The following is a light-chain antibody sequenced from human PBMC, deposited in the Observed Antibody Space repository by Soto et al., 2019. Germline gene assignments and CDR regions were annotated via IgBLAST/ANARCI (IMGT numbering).Light chain of an antibody. Sequence: DIQMTQSPSTLSASVGDRVTITCRASQSISSLLAWYQQKPGKPPKLLIYDASTLEGGVPSRFSGSGSGTELTLTIRSLQPDDFATYYCQQYSSYSTFGQGTKVEIK. CDR1: QSISSL. J-gene: IGKJ1*01. CDR2: DAS. V-gene: IGKV1-5*01. CDR3: QQYSSYST.